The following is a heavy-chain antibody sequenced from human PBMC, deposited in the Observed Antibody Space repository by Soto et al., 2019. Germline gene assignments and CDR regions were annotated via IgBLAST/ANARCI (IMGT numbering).Heavy chain of an antibody. V-gene: IGHV3-30*18. CDR2: ITYDGENK. Sequence: LRLSCQASGFNFDNYGMHWVRQAPGKGLEWVAVITYDGENKYYADSVKGRFTISRDNSKNTLSLHLNTLKPEDTAVYHCAKDRVGGTFYTPLGFWGQGTLVTVSS. J-gene: IGHJ4*02. CDR3: AKDRVGGTFYTPLGF. D-gene: IGHD6-19*01. CDR1: GFNFDNYG.